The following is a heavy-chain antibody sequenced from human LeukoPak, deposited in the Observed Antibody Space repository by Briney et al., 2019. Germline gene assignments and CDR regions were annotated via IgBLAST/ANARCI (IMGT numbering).Heavy chain of an antibody. CDR2: ISSYNDYI. D-gene: IGHD2-8*01. J-gene: IGHJ4*02. V-gene: IGHV3-21*01. Sequence: GGSLRLSCAASGFTFRGYSMNWVRQAPGKGLEWVSSISSYNDYIYYADSVKGRFTISRDNAKNSLYLEMNGLRAEDTAVYYCARDGGYCTKGVCYLDYWGQGTLVTVSS. CDR3: ARDGGYCTKGVCYLDY. CDR1: GFTFRGYS.